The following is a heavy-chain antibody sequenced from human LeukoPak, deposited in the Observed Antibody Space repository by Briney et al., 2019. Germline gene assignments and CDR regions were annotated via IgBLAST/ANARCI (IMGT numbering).Heavy chain of an antibody. CDR2: IYYSGSN. J-gene: IGHJ6*03. V-gene: IGHV4-59*08. CDR1: GGSITSYY. D-gene: IGHD5-24*01. CDR3: ARIEMATTQDYYYYMDV. Sequence: PSETLSLTCTVSGGSITSYYWSWIRQPPGKGLEWIGYIYYSGSNNYNPSLNSRVTISIDTSKNQFSLKLSSVTAADTAVYYCARIEMATTQDYYYYMDVWGKGTTVTVSS.